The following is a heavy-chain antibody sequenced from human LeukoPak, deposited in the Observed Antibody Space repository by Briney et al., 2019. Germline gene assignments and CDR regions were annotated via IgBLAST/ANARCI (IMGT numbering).Heavy chain of an antibody. CDR1: GGSISSSSYY. V-gene: IGHV4-39*01. J-gene: IGHJ4*02. Sequence: SPSETLSLTCTVSGGSISSSSYYWGWIRQPPGKGLEWIGSIYYSGSTYYNPSLKSRVTISVDTSKNQLSLKLSSVPAADTAVYYCARQWLDVTYFDYWGQGTLVTVSS. CDR2: IYYSGST. CDR3: ARQWLDVTYFDY. D-gene: IGHD6-19*01.